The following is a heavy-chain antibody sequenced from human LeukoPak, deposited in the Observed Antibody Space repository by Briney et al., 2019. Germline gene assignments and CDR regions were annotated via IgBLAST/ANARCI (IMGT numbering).Heavy chain of an antibody. D-gene: IGHD4-17*01. CDR3: ARGVMTTVTTLDY. CDR1: GGSFSDDY. Sequence: SECLSLTCTVSGGSFSDDYWSWIRQPPGKGLEWIGHFYYSGSTNYNPSLKSRVTISVDRSKNQFSLRLSSVTPADTAVYYCARGVMTTVTTLDYWGQGTLVTVSS. CDR2: FYYSGST. J-gene: IGHJ4*02. V-gene: IGHV4-59*01.